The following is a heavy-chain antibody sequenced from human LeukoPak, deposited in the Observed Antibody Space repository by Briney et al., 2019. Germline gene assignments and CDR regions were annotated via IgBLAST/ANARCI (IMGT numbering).Heavy chain of an antibody. J-gene: IGHJ6*02. CDR1: GFAFSNFA. D-gene: IGHD3-22*01. Sequence: GGSLRLSCAASGFAFSNFAMHWVRQAPGKGLEWVAVASSDGTNKYFADSVKGRFAISRDNFKNILYLQMASLSAEDTAVYYCVRDDDLPDNGMDVWGQGTTVIVS. CDR3: VRDDDLPDNGMDV. CDR2: ASSDGTNK. V-gene: IGHV3-30*09.